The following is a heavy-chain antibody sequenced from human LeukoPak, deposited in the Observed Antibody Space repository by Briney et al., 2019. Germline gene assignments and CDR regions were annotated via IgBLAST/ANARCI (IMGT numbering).Heavy chain of an antibody. CDR3: AGHSSGYYLYDAFDI. D-gene: IGHD3-22*01. V-gene: IGHV1-46*01. CDR1: GYTFTSYY. Sequence: ASVKVSCKASGYTFTSYYMHWVRQAPGQGLEWMGIINPSGGSTSYAQKFQGRVTMTRDTSISTAYMELSRLRSDDTAVYYCAGHSSGYYLYDAFDIWGQGTMVTVSS. J-gene: IGHJ3*02. CDR2: INPSGGST.